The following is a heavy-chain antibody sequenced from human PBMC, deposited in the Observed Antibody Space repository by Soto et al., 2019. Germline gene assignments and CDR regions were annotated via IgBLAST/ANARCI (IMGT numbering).Heavy chain of an antibody. CDR1: GYTFTGYY. CDR2: INPNSGGT. CDR3: ARDVDQWWFGELSYQTDDAFDI. V-gene: IGHV1-2*02. Sequence: ASVKVSCKASGYTFTGYYMHWVRQAPGQGLEWMGWINPNSGGTNYAQKFRGRVTMTRDTSISTAYMELSRLRSDDTAVYYCARDVDQWWFGELSYQTDDAFDIWGQGTMVT. J-gene: IGHJ3*02. D-gene: IGHD3-10*01.